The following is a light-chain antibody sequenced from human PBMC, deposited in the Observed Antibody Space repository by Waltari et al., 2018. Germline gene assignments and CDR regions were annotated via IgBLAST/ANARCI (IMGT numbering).Light chain of an antibody. J-gene: IGLJ3*02. Sequence: QSVLTQPPSSSGTPRQGVPSSCSGTSSTPRTNVLHLYQQVPGTAPKLLIYRNDLRTSGVPDRFSASKSGTSASLAISGLQSEDEAEYYCASWDDSLNGHWVFGGGTKVTVL. V-gene: IGLV1-44*01. CDR2: RND. CDR1: SSTPRTNV. CDR3: ASWDDSLNGHWV.